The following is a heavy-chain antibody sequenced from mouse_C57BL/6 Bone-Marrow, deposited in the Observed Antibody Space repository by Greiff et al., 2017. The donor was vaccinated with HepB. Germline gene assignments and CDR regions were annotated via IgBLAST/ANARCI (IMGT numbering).Heavy chain of an antibody. J-gene: IGHJ4*01. CDR3: ARRPTVVADAMDY. V-gene: IGHV5-12*01. CDR1: GFTFSDYY. CDR2: ISNGGGST. Sequence: EVQGVESGGGLVQPGGSLKLSCAASGFTFSDYYMYWVRQTPEKRLEWVAYISNGGGSTYYPDTVKGRFTISRDNAKNTLYLQMSRLKSEDTAMYYCARRPTVVADAMDYWGQGTSVTVSS. D-gene: IGHD1-1*01.